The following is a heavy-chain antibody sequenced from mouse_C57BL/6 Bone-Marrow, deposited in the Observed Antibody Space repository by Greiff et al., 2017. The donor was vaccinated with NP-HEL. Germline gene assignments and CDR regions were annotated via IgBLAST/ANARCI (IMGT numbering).Heavy chain of an antibody. V-gene: IGHV1-42*01. CDR3: ARGAY. CDR2: INPSTGGT. Sequence: VQLQQSGPELVTPGASVKISCKASGYSFTGYYMNWVKQSPEKSLEWIGEINPSTGGTTYNQKFKAKATLTVDKSTNTAYMQLKSLTTEDSAVYYCARGAYWGQGTNLTVSS. CDR1: GYSFTGYY. J-gene: IGHJ2*01.